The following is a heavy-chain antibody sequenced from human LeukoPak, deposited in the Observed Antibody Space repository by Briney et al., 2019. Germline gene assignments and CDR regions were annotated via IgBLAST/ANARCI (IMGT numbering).Heavy chain of an antibody. CDR3: AREYAVIIPVFDY. V-gene: IGHV3-7*01. Sequence: PGGSLRLSCAASGFTFSSYWMSWVRQAPGKGLEWGANIKQDGSEKYYVDSVKGRFTISRDNAKNSLYLQMNSLRAEDTAVYYCAREYAVIIPVFDYWGQGTLVTVSS. D-gene: IGHD3-3*01. J-gene: IGHJ4*02. CDR2: IKQDGSEK. CDR1: GFTFSSYW.